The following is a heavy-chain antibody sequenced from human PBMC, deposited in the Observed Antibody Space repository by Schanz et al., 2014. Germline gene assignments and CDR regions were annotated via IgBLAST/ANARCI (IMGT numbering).Heavy chain of an antibody. J-gene: IGHJ4*02. V-gene: IGHV3-48*01. CDR3: ARDRRNADLDY. CDR2: ITYNGGTI. CDR1: GITFSSHS. Sequence: VHLMESGGGVVQPGRSLRLSCAASGITFSSHSFNWVRQAPGKGLEWISYITYNGGTIYYADSVKGRFTISRDNAKNSLYLEMNSLRAEDTALYYCARDRRNADLDYWGQGTLVTVSS. D-gene: IGHD1-1*01.